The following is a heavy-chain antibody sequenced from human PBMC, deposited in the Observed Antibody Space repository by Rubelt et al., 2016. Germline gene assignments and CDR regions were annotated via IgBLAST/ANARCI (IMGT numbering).Heavy chain of an antibody. J-gene: IGHJ5*02. CDR3: AKDPYSAYVVVWVDP. CDR1: GFTFSSYS. Sequence: EVQLVESGGGLVKPGGSLRLSCAASGFTFSSYSMNWVRQAPGKGLEWVSVIYSGGSTYYADSVKGRFTISRDNSRNTLYLQMNSLRAEDTAVYYCAKDPYSAYVVVWVDPWGQGTLVTVSS. V-gene: IGHV3-66*01. CDR2: IYSGGST. D-gene: IGHD5-12*01.